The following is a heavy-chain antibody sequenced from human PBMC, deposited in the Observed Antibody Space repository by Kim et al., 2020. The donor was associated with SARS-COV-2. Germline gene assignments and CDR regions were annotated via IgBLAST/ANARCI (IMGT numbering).Heavy chain of an antibody. CDR2: VYYSGSS. Sequence: SEPLSLTCTVSGGVLSSSDCYWGWLRPLPGQGLDWIGSVYYSGSSYYNPSFKSRGTISVDTSENQFSLRLTSVTAADTAIYYCARSYYDILTGHNWFDPW. CDR3: ARSYYDILTGHNWFDP. J-gene: IGHJ5*02. D-gene: IGHD3-9*01. CDR1: GGVLSSSDCY. V-gene: IGHV4-39*01.